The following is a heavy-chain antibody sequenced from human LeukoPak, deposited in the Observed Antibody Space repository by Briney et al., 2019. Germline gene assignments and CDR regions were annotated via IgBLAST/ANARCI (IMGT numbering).Heavy chain of an antibody. D-gene: IGHD2-21*01. CDR2: IYHSGST. V-gene: IGHV4-30-2*01. Sequence: PSETLSLTCTVSGGSISSGGYYWSWIRQPPGKGLEWIGYIYHSGSTYYNPSLKSRVTISVDRSKNQFSLKLSSVTAADTAVYYCARDRAYCGGDCYPPDAFDIWGQGTMVTVSS. J-gene: IGHJ3*02. CDR3: ARDRAYCGGDCYPPDAFDI. CDR1: GGSISSGGYY.